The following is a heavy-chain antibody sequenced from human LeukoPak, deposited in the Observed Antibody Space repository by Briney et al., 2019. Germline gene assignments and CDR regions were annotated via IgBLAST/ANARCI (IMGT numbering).Heavy chain of an antibody. J-gene: IGHJ3*02. CDR3: ARSVVTYHDAFDI. CDR2: ISYDGSNK. D-gene: IGHD2-21*02. Sequence: GGSLRLSCAASGFTFSSYAMHWVRQAPGKGLEWVAVISYDGSNKYYADSVKGRFTISRDNSKNTLYLQMNSLRAEDTAVYDCARSVVTYHDAFDIWGQGTMVTVSS. V-gene: IGHV3-30-3*01. CDR1: GFTFSSYA.